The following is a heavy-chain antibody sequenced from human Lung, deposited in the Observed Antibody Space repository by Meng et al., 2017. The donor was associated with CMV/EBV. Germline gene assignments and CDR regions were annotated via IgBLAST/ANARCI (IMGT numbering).Heavy chain of an antibody. Sequence: ESLKISCAASGFIFSDYGMSWVRQVPGKGLEWLSGISGSGGRTYYAESIKGRFTISRDNSKNTIYLQMDNLRAEDTAVYYCAKDRGDYSNFRFDPWGQGTXVTVSS. J-gene: IGHJ5*02. CDR3: AKDRGDYSNFRFDP. CDR2: ISGSGGRT. CDR1: GFIFSDYG. V-gene: IGHV3-23*01. D-gene: IGHD4-11*01.